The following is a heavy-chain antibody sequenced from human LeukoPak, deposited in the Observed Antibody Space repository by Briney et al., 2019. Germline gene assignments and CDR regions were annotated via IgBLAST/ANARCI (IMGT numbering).Heavy chain of an antibody. V-gene: IGHV3-23*01. J-gene: IGHJ6*02. Sequence: GGSLRLSCAASGFTFSYYAMAWVRQAPGKGLEWVSSISGGSTYYADSVKGRFTISRDNSKNTLYLQMNSLRAEDTAVYYCAKDMSDYTNFPDVWGQGTTVTVSS. CDR2: ISGGST. D-gene: IGHD4-11*01. CDR3: AKDMSDYTNFPDV. CDR1: GFTFSYYA.